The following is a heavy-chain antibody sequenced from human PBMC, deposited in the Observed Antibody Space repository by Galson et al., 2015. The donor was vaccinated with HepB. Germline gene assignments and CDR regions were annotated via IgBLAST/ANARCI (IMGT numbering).Heavy chain of an antibody. Sequence: SLRLSCAASGFTFSSYSMNWVRQAPGKGLEWVSSISSSSSYIYYADSVKGRFTISRDNAKNSLYLQMNSLRAEDTAVYYCARDPGIVVVPAAISHGYYFDYWGQGTLVTVSS. D-gene: IGHD2-2*02. CDR2: ISSSSSYI. CDR3: ARDPGIVVVPAAISHGYYFDY. J-gene: IGHJ4*02. V-gene: IGHV3-21*01. CDR1: GFTFSSYS.